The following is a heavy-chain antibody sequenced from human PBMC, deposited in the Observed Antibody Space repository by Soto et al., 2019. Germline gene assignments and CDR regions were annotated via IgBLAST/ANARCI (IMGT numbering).Heavy chain of an antibody. V-gene: IGHV1-69*01. D-gene: IGHD6-13*01. CDR3: PRDRPADVAAAGTRTFDY. CDR2: IIPIFGTA. Sequence: QVQLVQSGAEVKKPGSSVKVSCKASGGTFSSYAISWVRQAPGQGLEWMGGIIPIFGTANYAQKFQCRVTITADESTSTAYMGRGSLRSEDTAVYYCPRDRPADVAAAGTRTFDYWGQGTLVTVSS. CDR1: GGTFSSYA. J-gene: IGHJ4*02.